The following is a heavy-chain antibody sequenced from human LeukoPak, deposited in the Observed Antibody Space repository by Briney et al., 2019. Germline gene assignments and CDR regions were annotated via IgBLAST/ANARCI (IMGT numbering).Heavy chain of an antibody. J-gene: IGHJ3*02. Sequence: GESLKISCKGSGYSFTSYWIGWVRQMPGKGLEWMGIIYPGDSDTRYSPSFQGQVTISADKSISTAYLQWSSLKASDTAMYYCARQVGVGATWGAFDIWGQGTMVTVSS. CDR1: GYSFTSYW. V-gene: IGHV5-51*01. CDR2: IYPGDSDT. CDR3: ARQVGVGATWGAFDI. D-gene: IGHD1-26*01.